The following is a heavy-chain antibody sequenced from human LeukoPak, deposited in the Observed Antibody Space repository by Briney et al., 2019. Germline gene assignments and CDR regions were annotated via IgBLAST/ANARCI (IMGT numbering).Heavy chain of an antibody. Sequence: GASVKVACKACGYTFTVYSINWLRQAPGQGLDWLGWITTSTGKPTYAQGFTGRFVFSLDTSVSTTYLHINSLKAEDTAVYYCARDASMINFDYWGQGSLVTVSS. CDR3: ARDASMINFDY. D-gene: IGHD3-16*01. J-gene: IGHJ4*02. CDR1: GYTFTVYS. V-gene: IGHV7-4-1*02. CDR2: ITTSTGKP.